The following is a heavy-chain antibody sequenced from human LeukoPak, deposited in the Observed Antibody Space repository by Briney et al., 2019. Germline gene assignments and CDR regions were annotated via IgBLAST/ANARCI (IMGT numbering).Heavy chain of an antibody. CDR1: GFTFSSYW. CDR3: ARAPSEIGGYYPEYFRH. Sequence: GGSLRLSCAASGFTFSSYWMSWVRQAPGKGLVWVSRIKSDGSTNYADSVKGRFTISRDNAKNTLSLQMNSLRAEDTGVYYCARAPSEIGGYYPEYFRHWGQGTLVTVSS. CDR2: IKSDGST. J-gene: IGHJ1*01. D-gene: IGHD3-22*01. V-gene: IGHV3-74*01.